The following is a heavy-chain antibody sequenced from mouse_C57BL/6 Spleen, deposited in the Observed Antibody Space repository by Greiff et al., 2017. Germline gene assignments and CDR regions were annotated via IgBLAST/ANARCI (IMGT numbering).Heavy chain of an antibody. CDR2: IYPGDGDT. CDR3: ARTGPDWYFDV. CDR1: GYAFSSYW. V-gene: IGHV1-80*01. J-gene: IGHJ1*03. Sequence: VMLVESGAELVKPGASVKISCKASGYAFSSYWMNWVKQRPGKGLEWIGQIYPGDGDTNYNGKFKGKATLTADKSSSTAYMQLSSLTSEDSAVYFCARTGPDWYFDVWGTGTTVTVSS. D-gene: IGHD4-1*01.